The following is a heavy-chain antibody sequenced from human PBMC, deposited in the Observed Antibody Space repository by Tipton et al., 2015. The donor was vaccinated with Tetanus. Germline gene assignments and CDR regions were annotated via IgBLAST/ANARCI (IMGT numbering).Heavy chain of an antibody. CDR1: GDSITSSRYY. CDR2: IYYTGST. D-gene: IGHD5-24*01. V-gene: IGHV4-39*01. Sequence: TLSLTCTITGDSITSSRYYWGWVRQAPGKGPDWIGSIYYTGSTYHNPSLKSRVTMSVDTSKNQFSLRLTSVTAADTAVYFCARGRDQYKSGNYWGQGTLVTVSS. CDR3: ARGRDQYKSGNY. J-gene: IGHJ4*02.